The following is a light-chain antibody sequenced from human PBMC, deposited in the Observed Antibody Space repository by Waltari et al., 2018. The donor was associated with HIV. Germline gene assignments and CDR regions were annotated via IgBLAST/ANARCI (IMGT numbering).Light chain of an antibody. CDR3: QQFNSYHIT. V-gene: IGKV1-13*02. CDR1: QGISSA. J-gene: IGKJ5*01. CDR2: DAS. Sequence: AIQLTQSPSSLSASVGDRVTITCRASQGISSALAWYQQKTGKAPKLLIYDASSLESGVPSRFSGSGSGTDFTLTISSLQPEDFATYYCQQFNSYHITFGQGTRLEIK.